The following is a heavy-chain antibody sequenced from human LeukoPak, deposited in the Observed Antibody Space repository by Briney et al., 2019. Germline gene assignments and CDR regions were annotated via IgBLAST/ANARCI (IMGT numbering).Heavy chain of an antibody. D-gene: IGHD5-12*01. Sequence: SETLSLTCTVSGGSISSSSYYWSWIRQPPGKGLEWIGYIYYSGSTNYNPSLKSRVTISVDTSKNQFSLKLSSVTAADTAVYYCARLGDSGYIRSWFDPWGQGTLVTVSS. J-gene: IGHJ5*02. CDR3: ARLGDSGYIRSWFDP. V-gene: IGHV4-61*05. CDR1: GGSISSSSYY. CDR2: IYYSGST.